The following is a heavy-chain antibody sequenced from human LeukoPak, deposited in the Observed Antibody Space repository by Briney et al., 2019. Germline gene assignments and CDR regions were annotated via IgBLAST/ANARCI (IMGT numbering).Heavy chain of an antibody. Sequence: GASVKVSCKASGYTFTSYGISWVRQAPGQGLEWMGWISVYNGNTKHPQKLQGRVTMTTDTSTSTAYMELRSLRSDDTALYYCASSSGWSAPYPYYYMDVWGKGTTVTVSS. CDR3: ASSSGWSAPYPYYYMDV. CDR1: GYTFTSYG. V-gene: IGHV1-18*01. CDR2: ISVYNGNT. J-gene: IGHJ6*03. D-gene: IGHD6-19*01.